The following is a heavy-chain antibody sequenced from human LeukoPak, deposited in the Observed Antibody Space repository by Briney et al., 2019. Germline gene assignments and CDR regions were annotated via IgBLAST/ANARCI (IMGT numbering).Heavy chain of an antibody. Sequence: PSETLSLTCTVSGGSISSYYWSWMRQVAGKGLEWIGRIYTSGSTNYNPSLKSRVTMSVDTSKNQFSLKLTSVTAADTAVYYCARSPYSSSWYPFAPWGQGTLVTVSS. V-gene: IGHV4-4*07. CDR3: ARSPYSSSWYPFAP. CDR2: IYTSGST. CDR1: GGSISSYY. D-gene: IGHD6-13*01. J-gene: IGHJ5*02.